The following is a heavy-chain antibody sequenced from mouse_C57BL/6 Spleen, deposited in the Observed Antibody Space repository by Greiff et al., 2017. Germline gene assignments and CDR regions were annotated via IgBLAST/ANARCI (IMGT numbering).Heavy chain of an antibody. CDR3: ARKGGYGTLYAMDY. CDR2: IWSGGST. CDR1: GFSLTSYG. Sequence: VQLQESGPGLVQPSQSLSITCTVSGFSLTSYGVHWVRQSPGKGLEWLGVIWSGGSTDYNAAFISRLSISKDNSKSQVFFKMNSLQADDTAIYYWARKGGYGTLYAMDYWGQGTSVTVSS. D-gene: IGHD1-1*01. V-gene: IGHV2-2*01. J-gene: IGHJ4*01.